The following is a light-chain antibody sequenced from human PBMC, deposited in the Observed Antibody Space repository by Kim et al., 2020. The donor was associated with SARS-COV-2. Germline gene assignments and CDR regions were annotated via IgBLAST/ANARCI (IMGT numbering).Light chain of an antibody. V-gene: IGKV1-9*01. J-gene: IGKJ4*01. CDR3: QQHNSYPLT. Sequence: IQLTQSPSSLSASVGDTVTITCRASQGISSYLAWYQQKPGLAPKVLIYSASTLQSGVPSRFSGSGSGTDFTLTISSLQPEDFATYCCQQHNSYPLTFGGGTKVDIK. CDR1: QGISSY. CDR2: SAS.